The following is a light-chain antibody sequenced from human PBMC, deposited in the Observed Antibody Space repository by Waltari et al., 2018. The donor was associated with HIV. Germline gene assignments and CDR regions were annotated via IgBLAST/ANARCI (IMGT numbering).Light chain of an antibody. V-gene: IGKV2-28*01. CDR3: MQALETPT. Sequence: DIVITQSPLSLPVTPGEAASISCRSSQRLLHRNGFHYLDWYLQKPGQSPQLLIYLGSNRASGVPDRFSGSGSGTDFTLKISRVEAEDVGVYYCMQALETPTFGGGTKVEI. CDR2: LGS. CDR1: QRLLHRNGFHY. J-gene: IGKJ4*01.